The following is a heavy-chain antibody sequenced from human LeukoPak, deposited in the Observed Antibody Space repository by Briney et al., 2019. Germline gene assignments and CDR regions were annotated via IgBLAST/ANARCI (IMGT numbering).Heavy chain of an antibody. Sequence: SETLSLTCTVSGGSMSSYYWSWIRQPPGKGLEWVGYIYYSGTTSYNPSLKSRVTISVDTSKNQFSLKLSSVTAADTAVYYCARIPPYGDYYFDYWGQGTLVTVSS. J-gene: IGHJ4*02. CDR3: ARIPPYGDYYFDY. CDR2: IYYSGTT. D-gene: IGHD4-17*01. CDR1: GGSMSSYY. V-gene: IGHV4-59*01.